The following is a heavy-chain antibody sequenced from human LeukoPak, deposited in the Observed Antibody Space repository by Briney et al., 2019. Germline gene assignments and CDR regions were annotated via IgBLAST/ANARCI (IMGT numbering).Heavy chain of an antibody. D-gene: IGHD6-19*01. CDR1: GFPFSIYE. CDR3: ALLAVASDFHY. Sequence: GGSLRLSCAVSGFPFSIYEMNWVRQAPGKGLEWVSNIGSSGTTIYYADSVKGRFSISRDNAKNSLYLQMNSLRVEDTDVYYCALLAVASDFHYWGQGALVTVSS. CDR2: IGSSGTTI. J-gene: IGHJ4*02. V-gene: IGHV3-48*03.